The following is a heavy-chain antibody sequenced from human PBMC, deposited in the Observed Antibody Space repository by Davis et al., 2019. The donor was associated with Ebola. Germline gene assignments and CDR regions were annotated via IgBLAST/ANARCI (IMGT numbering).Heavy chain of an antibody. CDR1: GYTFTSYY. Sequence: ASVKVSCKASGYTFTSYYMHWVRQAPGQGLEWMGWINPNNGGTNYAPKFQGRVTMTRDTSISTAHMELSRLRSDDTAVYYCARVYGSGLWGGMDVWGQGTTVTVAS. J-gene: IGHJ6*02. V-gene: IGHV1-2*02. D-gene: IGHD3-10*01. CDR3: ARVYGSGLWGGMDV. CDR2: INPNNGGT.